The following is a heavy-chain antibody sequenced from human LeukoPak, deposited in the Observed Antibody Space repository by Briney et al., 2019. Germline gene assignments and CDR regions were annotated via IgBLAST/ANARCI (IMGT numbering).Heavy chain of an antibody. CDR1: GFTISINY. CDR2: IYSGGRT. D-gene: IGHD6-13*01. V-gene: IGHV3-66*01. Sequence: PGGSLRLSCAASGFTISINYMSWVRQAPGKGLEWVSVIYSGGRTDYSDSVKGRFTISRDKYKNTQYLQMSSLRAEDTAVYYCASSYSSSWPEIDYWGQGTLVTVSS. J-gene: IGHJ4*02. CDR3: ASSYSSSWPEIDY.